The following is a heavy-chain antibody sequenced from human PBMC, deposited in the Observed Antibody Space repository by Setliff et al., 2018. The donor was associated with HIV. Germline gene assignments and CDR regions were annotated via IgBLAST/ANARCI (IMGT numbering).Heavy chain of an antibody. CDR3: ARGAWYSSGWYSSRYMDV. D-gene: IGHD6-19*01. CDR2: MNPNSGNT. V-gene: IGHV1-8*01. J-gene: IGHJ6*03. Sequence: ASVKVSCKASGYTFTSNDINWVRQATGQGLEWMGRMNPNSGNTGYAQKFQGRVTMTRDTSISTAYMELSSLRSDDTAVYYCARGAWYSSGWYSSRYMDVWGKGTTVTVSS. CDR1: GYTFTSND.